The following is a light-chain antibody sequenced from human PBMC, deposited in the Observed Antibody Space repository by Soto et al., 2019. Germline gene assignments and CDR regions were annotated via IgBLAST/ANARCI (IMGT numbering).Light chain of an antibody. CDR1: QSISSL. V-gene: IGKV1-5*03. CDR3: QQYQSYPLT. J-gene: IGKJ5*01. CDR2: KAS. Sequence: DIQMTQSPFTRSASVGDRVTITCRASQSISSLLAWYQQKPGRAPTLLIYKASTLESGVPSRFSGSASGTEFSLTISSLQPDDFATYYCQQYQSYPLTFGQGTRLEIK.